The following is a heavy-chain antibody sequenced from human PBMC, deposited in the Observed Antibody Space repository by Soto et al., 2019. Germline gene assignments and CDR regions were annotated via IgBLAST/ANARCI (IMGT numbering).Heavy chain of an antibody. CDR1: GFTFSSYV. J-gene: IGHJ4*02. CDR2: VRPDGGEN. Sequence: EVQLVEYGGGLVQPGGSLRLSCAASGFTFSSYVMRWVRQAPGKGLEWVASVRPDGGENDYVDSVKGRCTISRDNAKKTRQRQMNSRRAEDTAGDDGGRWRGAQSEVDYWGQGTLVTVSS. CDR3: GRWRGAQSEVDY. D-gene: IGHD3-3*01. V-gene: IGHV3-7*01.